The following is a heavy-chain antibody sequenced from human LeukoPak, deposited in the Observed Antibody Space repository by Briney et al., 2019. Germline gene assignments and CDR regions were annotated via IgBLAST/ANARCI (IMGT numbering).Heavy chain of an antibody. CDR3: ARSLELRNSLFGY. J-gene: IGHJ4*02. Sequence: ASVKVSCKASGYTFTSYDTNWVRQATGQGLEWVGWMNPNSGNTGYAQKFQGRVTMTRNTSISTAYMELSSLRSEDTAVYYCARSLELRNSLFGYWGQGTLVTVSS. V-gene: IGHV1-8*01. CDR1: GYTFTSYD. D-gene: IGHD1-7*01. CDR2: MNPNSGNT.